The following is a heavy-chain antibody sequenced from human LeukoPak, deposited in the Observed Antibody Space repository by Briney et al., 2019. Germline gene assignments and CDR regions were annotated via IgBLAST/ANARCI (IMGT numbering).Heavy chain of an antibody. V-gene: IGHV3-66*01. CDR2: IYSGGST. CDR3: ARGLGRVDYYDSSGYGDY. J-gene: IGHJ4*02. CDR1: GFTVSSNY. D-gene: IGHD3-22*01. Sequence: PGGSLRLSCAASGFTVSSNYMSWVRQAPGKGLEWVSVIYSGGSTYYADPVKGRFTISRDNSKNTLYLQMNSLRAEDTAVYYCARGLGRVDYYDSSGYGDYWGQGTLVTVSS.